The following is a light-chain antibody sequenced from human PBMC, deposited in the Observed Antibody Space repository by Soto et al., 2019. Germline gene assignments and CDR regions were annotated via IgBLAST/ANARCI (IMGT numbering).Light chain of an antibody. CDR1: QTISNH. J-gene: IGKJ5*01. V-gene: IGKV1-39*01. CDR3: QQLNSYLPIT. Sequence: DIQMTQSPSSLSASVGDRVTTTFRESQTISNHLNWYQQKPGKAPKLLIFAASSLQSGVPSRFSGSRSGPDFTLTISSLQPEDFATYYCQQLNSYLPITFGQGTRLEIK. CDR2: AAS.